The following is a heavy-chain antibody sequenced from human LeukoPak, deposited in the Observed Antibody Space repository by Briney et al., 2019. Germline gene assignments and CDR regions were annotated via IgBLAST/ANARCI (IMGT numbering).Heavy chain of an antibody. CDR2: IKQDGSEE. Sequence: GGSLRLSCAASGFTFSRFWMSWVRQAPGKGLEWVANIKQDGSEEYYVDSVKGRFTISRDNAKNSLYLQMNSLRAEDTAVFYCARDGTYTDYDPDFDIWGQGTLVTVSS. CDR1: GFTFSRFW. V-gene: IGHV3-7*04. J-gene: IGHJ4*02. CDR3: ARDGTYTDYDPDFDI. D-gene: IGHD5-12*01.